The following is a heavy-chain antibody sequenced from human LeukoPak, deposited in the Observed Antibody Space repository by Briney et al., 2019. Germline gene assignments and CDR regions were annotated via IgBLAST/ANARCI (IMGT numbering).Heavy chain of an antibody. CDR3: ARDQHDFWSGYYGY. CDR1: GFIFSSYG. J-gene: IGHJ4*02. V-gene: IGHV3-30*02. Sequence: PGGSLRLSCAASGFIFSSYGMHWVRQAPGKGLEWVAFIRYDGSDKFYADSVKGRFTISRDNAKNSLYLQMNSLRAEDTAVYYCARDQHDFWSGYYGYWGQGTLVTVSS. CDR2: IRYDGSDK. D-gene: IGHD3-3*01.